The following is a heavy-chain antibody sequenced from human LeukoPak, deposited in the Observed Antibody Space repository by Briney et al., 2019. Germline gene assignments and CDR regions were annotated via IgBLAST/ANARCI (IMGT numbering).Heavy chain of an antibody. Sequence: VASVKVSCKASGYTFTGYYMHWVRQAPGQGLEWMGWINPNNGGTNFAQKFQGRVTMTRDTSISTAYMELSRLRSDDTAVYYCARGLGYDSSGYHYWGQGTLVTVSS. CDR2: INPNNGGT. D-gene: IGHD3-22*01. CDR3: ARGLGYDSSGYHY. J-gene: IGHJ4*02. CDR1: GYTFTGYY. V-gene: IGHV1-2*02.